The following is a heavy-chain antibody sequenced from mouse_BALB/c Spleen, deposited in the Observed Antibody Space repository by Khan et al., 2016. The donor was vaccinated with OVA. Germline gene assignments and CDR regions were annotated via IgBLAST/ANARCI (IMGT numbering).Heavy chain of an antibody. J-gene: IGHJ4*01. Sequence: QVQLKESGPELVKPGTLVKISCRASGYTFTAYDINWVKQRPGQGLEWIGWIYSGDDTTKYNKNFKGRATLTADKSSNTAYMQLSSLTSEESAVYFCAREGLRGVAMDYWGQGTSVSVSS. CDR2: IYSGDDTT. V-gene: IGHV1S56*01. CDR3: AREGLRGVAMDY. CDR1: GYTFTAYD. D-gene: IGHD2-4*01.